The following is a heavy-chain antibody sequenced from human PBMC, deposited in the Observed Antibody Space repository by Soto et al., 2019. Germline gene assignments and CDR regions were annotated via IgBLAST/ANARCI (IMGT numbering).Heavy chain of an antibody. CDR2: ISTYNGDT. V-gene: IGHV1-18*01. D-gene: IGHD5-12*01. Sequence: ASVKVSCKASGYTFTRSGISWVRQAPGQGLEWMGWISTYNGDTNYAQTFRGRVTMTTDTFTSTVHMEVRSPRSDDTAVYYCAREGVAPYYYYGMDVWGQGTPVTVYS. CDR3: AREGVAPYYYYGMDV. CDR1: GYTFTRSG. J-gene: IGHJ6*02.